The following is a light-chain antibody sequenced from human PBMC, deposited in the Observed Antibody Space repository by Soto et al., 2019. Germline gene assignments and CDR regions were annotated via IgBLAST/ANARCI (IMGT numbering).Light chain of an antibody. CDR2: RDT. V-gene: IGLV1-40*01. CDR1: NSNIGSNT. Sequence: QSVLTQPPSASGTPGQRVTISCSGSNSNIGSNTVNWYQQVPATAPKLLIYRDTTRPSGVPDRFSGSKSGTSASLAITGLLAEDEADYYCQSYDSSLSGSIVFGAGTKVTVL. CDR3: QSYDSSLSGSIV. J-gene: IGLJ1*01.